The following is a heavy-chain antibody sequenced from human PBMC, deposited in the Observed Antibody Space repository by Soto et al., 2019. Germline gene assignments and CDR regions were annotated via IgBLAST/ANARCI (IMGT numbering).Heavy chain of an antibody. Sequence: QVQLVESGGGVVQPGRSLRLSCVASGFTFSNYGMHWVRQAPGKGLEWLGVIWYDGSNKHYVDSVKGRFTISRDNSKNTLYLQMNSLRAKDTAVYYCARDIRSRYFDLWGRGTLVTVSS. J-gene: IGHJ2*01. D-gene: IGHD2-15*01. CDR1: GFTFSNYG. CDR3: ARDIRSRYFDL. V-gene: IGHV3-33*01. CDR2: IWYDGSNK.